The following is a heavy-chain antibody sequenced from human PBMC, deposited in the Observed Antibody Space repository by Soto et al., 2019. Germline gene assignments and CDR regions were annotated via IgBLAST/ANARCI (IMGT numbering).Heavy chain of an antibody. J-gene: IGHJ4*02. Sequence: GASVKVSCKASGYTFTGYYMHWVRQAPGQGLEWMGWINPNSGGTNYGQKFQGRVTMTRDTSISTAYMELSRLRSDDTAMYYCAGAPRALIVSKYYFDYWGQGTLVTVSS. CDR1: GYTFTGYY. V-gene: IGHV1-2*02. CDR2: INPNSGGT. D-gene: IGHD3-22*01. CDR3: AGAPRALIVSKYYFDY.